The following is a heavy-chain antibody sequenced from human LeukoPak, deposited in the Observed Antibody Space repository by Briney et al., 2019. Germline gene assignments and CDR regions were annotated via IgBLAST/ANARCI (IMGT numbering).Heavy chain of an antibody. CDR2: IYTSGST. J-gene: IGHJ6*03. CDR3: ARVAAPPRFYYYYMDV. CDR1: GGSINSYY. Sequence: SETLSLTCTVSGGSINSYYWSWIRQPAGKGLEWIGRIYTSGSTNYNPSLKSRVTMSVDTSKNQFSLKLSSVTAADTAVYYCARVAAPPRFYYYYMDVWGKGTTVTVSS. V-gene: IGHV4-4*07. D-gene: IGHD6-6*01.